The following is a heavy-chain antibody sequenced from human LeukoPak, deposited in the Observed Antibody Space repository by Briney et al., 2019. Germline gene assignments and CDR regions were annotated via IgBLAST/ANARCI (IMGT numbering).Heavy chain of an antibody. D-gene: IGHD3-9*01. Sequence: GGSLRLSCAASGFTFSSCEMNWVRQAPGKGLEWVSYISSSGSPIYYADSVKGRFTISRDNSKNTLYLQMNSLRAEDTAVYYCARDHLLHWLGLYYYGMDVWGQGTTVTVSS. CDR1: GFTFSSCE. V-gene: IGHV3-48*03. CDR3: ARDHLLHWLGLYYYGMDV. CDR2: ISSSGSPI. J-gene: IGHJ6*02.